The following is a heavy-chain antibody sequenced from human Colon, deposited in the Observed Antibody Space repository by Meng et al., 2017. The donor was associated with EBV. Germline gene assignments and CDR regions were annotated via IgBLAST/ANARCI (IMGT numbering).Heavy chain of an antibody. Sequence: VQLQQWGAGLLEPSETLSLTCGVSGGSLSGYYWSWIRHFPGRTLEFIGDINHSGSANYNPSLRSRVTISVDTSKNQIFLNLHSVTAADTAVYHCARTFGYCSNNNCPRTLGYWGQGTLVTVSS. CDR3: ARTFGYCSNNNCPRTLGY. D-gene: IGHD2-2*03. CDR1: GGSLSGYY. V-gene: IGHV4-34*02. J-gene: IGHJ4*02. CDR2: INHSGSA.